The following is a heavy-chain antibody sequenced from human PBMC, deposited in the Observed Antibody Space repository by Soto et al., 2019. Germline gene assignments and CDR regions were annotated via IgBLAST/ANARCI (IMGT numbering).Heavy chain of an antibody. J-gene: IGHJ6*02. CDR2: INAGNGNT. Sequence: QVQLVQSGAEVKKPGASVKVSCKASGYTFTSYAMHWVRQAPGQRLEWMGWINAGNGNTKYSQKFQGRVTITRDTSGSTAYMELSSLRSEDTAVYCCAAGIAAHPLYDYGMDVLGQGTTVTVSS. CDR3: AAGIAAHPLYDYGMDV. D-gene: IGHD6-6*01. CDR1: GYTFTSYA. V-gene: IGHV1-3*01.